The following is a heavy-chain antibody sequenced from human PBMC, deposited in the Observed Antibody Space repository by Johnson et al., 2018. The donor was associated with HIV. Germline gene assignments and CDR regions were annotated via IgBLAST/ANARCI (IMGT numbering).Heavy chain of an antibody. Sequence: VQLVESGGGVVRPGGSLRLSCSTSGFTFDDYGMSWVRQAPGKGLEWVSGINWNGGSTGYAASVKGRFTISRDNAKNSLYLQMNSLRAEDTALYYCARDFSDYGDYGRCAFDIWGQGTMVTVSS. V-gene: IGHV3-20*04. J-gene: IGHJ3*02. D-gene: IGHD4-17*01. CDR3: ARDFSDYGDYGRCAFDI. CDR1: GFTFDDYG. CDR2: INWNGGST.